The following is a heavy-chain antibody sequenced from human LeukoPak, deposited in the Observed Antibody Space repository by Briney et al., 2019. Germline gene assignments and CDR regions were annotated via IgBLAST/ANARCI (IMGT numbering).Heavy chain of an antibody. D-gene: IGHD5-24*01. V-gene: IGHV4-59*01. CDR2: IYYSGST. CDR3: ATVNGDGSPWPTIDY. J-gene: IGHJ4*02. Sequence: SETLSLSCAVSGGSISSYYWSWIRQPPGKGLEWSGYIYYSGSTNYNPSLKSRVTISVDTSKNQFSLELSSVTAAATAVYYCATVNGDGSPWPTIDYWGQGTLVTVSS. CDR1: GGSISSYY.